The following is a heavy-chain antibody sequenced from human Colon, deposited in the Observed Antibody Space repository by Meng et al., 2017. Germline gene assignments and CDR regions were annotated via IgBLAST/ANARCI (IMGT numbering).Heavy chain of an antibody. V-gene: IGHV4-61*01. J-gene: IGHJ4*02. CDR3: ARGPLDY. CDR1: GGSVSSGSYY. CDR2: IYYTGST. Sequence: QWPPQASGPGLVRPSETLSLTCTVSGGSVSSGSYYWSWIRQPPGKGLEWIGYIYYTGSTNYNPSLKSRVTISVDTSKNQFSLKLSSVTAADTAVYYCARGPLDYWGQGTLVTVSS.